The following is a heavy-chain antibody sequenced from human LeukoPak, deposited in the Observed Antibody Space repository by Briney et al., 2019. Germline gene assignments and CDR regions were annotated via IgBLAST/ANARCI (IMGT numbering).Heavy chain of an antibody. D-gene: IGHD2-8*01. CDR1: GFTFSNAW. Sequence: GGSLRLSCAASGFTFSNAWMSWVRQAPGKGLEWVGRIKSKTDGGTTDYAAPVKGRFTISRDDSKNTLYLQMNSLRDDDSAAYFCARVYLERLTAGYFDHWGQGTQVTVSP. CDR2: IKSKTDGGTT. J-gene: IGHJ4*02. CDR3: ARVYLERLTAGYFDH. V-gene: IGHV3-15*01.